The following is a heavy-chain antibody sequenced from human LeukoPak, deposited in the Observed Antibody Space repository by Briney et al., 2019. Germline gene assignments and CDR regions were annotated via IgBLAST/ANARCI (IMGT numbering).Heavy chain of an antibody. V-gene: IGHV3-30*04. CDR3: ARWSDAFDI. D-gene: IGHD3-3*01. J-gene: IGHJ3*02. CDR2: ISYDGSNK. CDR1: GFTFSSYA. Sequence: GGSLRLSCAASGFTFSSYAMHWVRQAPGKGLEWEAVISYDGSNKYYADSVKGRFTISRDNSKNTLYLQMNSLRAEDTAVYYCARWSDAFDIWGQGTMVTVSS.